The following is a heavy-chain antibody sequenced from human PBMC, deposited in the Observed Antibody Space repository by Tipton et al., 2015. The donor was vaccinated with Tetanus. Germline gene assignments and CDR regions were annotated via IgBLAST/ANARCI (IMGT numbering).Heavy chain of an antibody. CDR1: GDAISTNSYF. CDR2: ITYSGST. Sequence: TLSLTCIVSGDAISTNSYFWGWIRQPPGKGLEWVGTITYSGSTYYNPSLQSRVTVSADTSKNQFSLRLTSVTAADTAVYFCARNVYTVTNDAFDIWGHGTLVNVSS. CDR3: ARNVYTVTNDAFDI. D-gene: IGHD4-11*01. V-gene: IGHV4-39*01. J-gene: IGHJ3*02.